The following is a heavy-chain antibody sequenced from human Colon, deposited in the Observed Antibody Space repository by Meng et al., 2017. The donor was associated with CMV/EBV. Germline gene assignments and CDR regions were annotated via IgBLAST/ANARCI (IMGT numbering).Heavy chain of an antibody. CDR2: IRDDGSEE. D-gene: IGHD3-3*01. Sequence: GESLKISCAASGFTFTNYGMHWVRQAPGKGLEWVAFIRDDGSEEQYAGSVKGRFTISRDDSSSTTYLQLSSVKADDTAVYYCVRDRDFWSGPQFDSWGQGILVTVSS. CDR1: GFTFTNYG. CDR3: VRDRDFWSGPQFDS. V-gene: IGHV3-30*02. J-gene: IGHJ5*01.